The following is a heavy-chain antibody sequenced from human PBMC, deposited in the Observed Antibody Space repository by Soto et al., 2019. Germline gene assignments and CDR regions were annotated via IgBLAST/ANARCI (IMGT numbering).Heavy chain of an antibody. CDR3: ARDQQYPRQEGVDY. Sequence: SWVRQAPGQGLELIGYIQYRESNDYNPSIKNRVTISVDTSKTQFSLKLSSVTAADTAVYYCARDQQYPRQEGVDYWGQGTLVTVSS. J-gene: IGHJ4*02. CDR2: IQYRESN. D-gene: IGHD2-2*01. V-gene: IGHV4-30-4*08.